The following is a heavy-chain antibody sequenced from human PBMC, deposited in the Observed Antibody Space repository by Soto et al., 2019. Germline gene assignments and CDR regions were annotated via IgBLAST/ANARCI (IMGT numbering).Heavy chain of an antibody. CDR1: GFTFSSNA. D-gene: IGHD2-2*01. V-gene: IGHV3-30-3*01. CDR2: ISYDGTNK. CDR3: ARGYCSSTSCFYGMDV. Sequence: GGSLRLSCAASGFTFSSNAMHWVRQAPGKGLEWVAFISYDGTNKYYADSVKGRFTISRDNSKNTLYLQMNSLRAEDTAVYYCARGYCSSTSCFYGMDVWGQGTTVTV. J-gene: IGHJ6*02.